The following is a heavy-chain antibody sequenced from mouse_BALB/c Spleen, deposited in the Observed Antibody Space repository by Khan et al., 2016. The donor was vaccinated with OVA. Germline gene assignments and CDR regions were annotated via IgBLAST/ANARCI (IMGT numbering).Heavy chain of an antibody. CDR3: ARLGYWLAY. J-gene: IGHJ3*01. CDR1: GYAFSSYW. V-gene: IGHV1-80*01. CDR2: IYPGDGNT. Sequence: QVQLQQSGAELVRPGSSVKISCKASGYAFSSYWMHWVKQRPGQGLEWIGQIYPGDGNTHYNGNFKGKATLTADKSSSTSYMQLSSLTSEDSAVYFCARLGYWLAYWGQGTLVTVSA. D-gene: IGHD2-14*01.